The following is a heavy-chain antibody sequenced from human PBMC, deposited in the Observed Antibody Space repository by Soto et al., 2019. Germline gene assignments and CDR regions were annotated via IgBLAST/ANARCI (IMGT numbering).Heavy chain of an antibody. V-gene: IGHV1-18*01. D-gene: IGHD6-19*01. J-gene: IGHJ4*02. Sequence: ASVKVSCKASGYTFTSYGISWLRQAPGQGREWMGWISAYNGNTNYAQKLQGRVTMTTDTSTSTAYMELRSLRSDDTAVYYCARAKYSSGWLDYWGQGTLVTVSS. CDR1: GYTFTSYG. CDR3: ARAKYSSGWLDY. CDR2: ISAYNGNT.